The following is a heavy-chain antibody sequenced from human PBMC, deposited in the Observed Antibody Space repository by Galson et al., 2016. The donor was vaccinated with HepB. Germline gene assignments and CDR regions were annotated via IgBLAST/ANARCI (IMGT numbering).Heavy chain of an antibody. Sequence: SVKVSCKALGYTLTSFYMQWVRQAPGQGLEWMGVIKTSGGATIYAQKFQGRLTVTRDTSTSTVYMELSSLRPEDTAIYYCARARYRGNQIDYWGQGALVTVSS. CDR1: GYTLTSFY. CDR2: IKTSGGAT. CDR3: ARARYRGNQIDY. V-gene: IGHV1-46*01. D-gene: IGHD1-1*01. J-gene: IGHJ4*02.